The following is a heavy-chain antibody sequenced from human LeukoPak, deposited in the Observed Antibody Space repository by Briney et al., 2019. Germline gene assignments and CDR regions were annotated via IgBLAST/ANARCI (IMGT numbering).Heavy chain of an antibody. J-gene: IGHJ4*02. CDR2: FDPEDGET. Sequence: ASVKVSFKVSGYTLTELSMHWVRQAPGKGLEWMGGFDPEDGETIYAQKFQGRVTMTEDTSTDTAYMELSSLRSEDTAVYYCATAGIVGAIPRYYFDYWGQGTLVTVSS. CDR1: GYTLTELS. CDR3: ATAGIVGAIPRYYFDY. V-gene: IGHV1-24*01. D-gene: IGHD1-26*01.